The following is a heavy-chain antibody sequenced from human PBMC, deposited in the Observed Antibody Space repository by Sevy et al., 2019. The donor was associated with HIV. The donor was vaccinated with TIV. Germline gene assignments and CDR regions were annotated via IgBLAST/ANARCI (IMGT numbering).Heavy chain of an antibody. J-gene: IGHJ4*02. D-gene: IGHD3-22*01. CDR3: ARAEQVTMLVVIGGLYFDF. V-gene: IGHV3-7*01. CDR1: GFTFSSYW. CDR2: IKQDMSEK. Sequence: GGSLRLSCAASGFTFSSYWMTWVRQAPGKGLEWVANIKQDMSEKYYADSVKGRFTISRDNARNSLYLQMESLRAEDTAVYYCARAEQVTMLVVIGGLYFDFWGQGTLVTVSS.